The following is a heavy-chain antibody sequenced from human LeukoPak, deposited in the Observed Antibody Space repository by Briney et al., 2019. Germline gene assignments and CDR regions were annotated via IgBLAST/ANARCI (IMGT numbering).Heavy chain of an antibody. Sequence: GASVKVSCKASGYTFTGYGISWVRQAPGQGLEWMGWISAYNGNTNYAQKLQGRVTMTTDTSTSTAYMELRSLRPDDTAVYYCATQYCSSTSCYPYWVDYWGQGTLVTVSS. D-gene: IGHD2-2*01. CDR1: GYTFTGYG. V-gene: IGHV1-18*01. J-gene: IGHJ4*02. CDR2: ISAYNGNT. CDR3: ATQYCSSTSCYPYWVDY.